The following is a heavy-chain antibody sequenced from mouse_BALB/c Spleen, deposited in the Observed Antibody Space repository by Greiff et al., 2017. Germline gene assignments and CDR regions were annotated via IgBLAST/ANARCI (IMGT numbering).Heavy chain of an antibody. CDR2: INPSNGGT. J-gene: IGHJ4*01. CDR1: GYTFTSYY. Sequence: LVESGAELVKPGASVKLSCKASGYTFTSYYMYWVKQRPGQGLEWIGEINPSNGGTNFNEKFKSKATLTVDKSSSTAYMQLSSLTSEDSAVYYCTRGYDYDDGGYAMDYWGQGTSVTVSS. V-gene: IGHV1S81*02. D-gene: IGHD2-4*01. CDR3: TRGYDYDDGGYAMDY.